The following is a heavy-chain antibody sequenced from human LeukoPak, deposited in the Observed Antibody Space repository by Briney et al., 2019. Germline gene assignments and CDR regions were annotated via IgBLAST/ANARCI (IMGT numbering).Heavy chain of an antibody. V-gene: IGHV1-2*02. D-gene: IGHD5-24*01. CDR3: AREDGYNPKYYYGMDV. CDR2: INPNSGGT. Sequence: ASVKVSCKASGYTFTGYYMHWVRQAPGQGLEWMGWINPNSGGTNYAQKFQGRVTMTRDTSISTAYMELSRLRSDDTAVYYCAREDGYNPKYYYGMDVWGQGTTVTVSS. J-gene: IGHJ6*02. CDR1: GYTFTGYY.